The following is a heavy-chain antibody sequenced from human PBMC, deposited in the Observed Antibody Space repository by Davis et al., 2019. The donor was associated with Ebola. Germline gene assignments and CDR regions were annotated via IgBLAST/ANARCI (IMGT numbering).Heavy chain of an antibody. D-gene: IGHD5-18*01. J-gene: IGHJ5*02. CDR2: IYPGDSDT. V-gene: IGHV5-51*01. CDR1: GYTFTSNW. Sequence: GESLKISCKGYGYTFTSNWIVWVRQMPGKGLEWMGIIYPGDSDTRYSPSFQGQVTISADKSISTAYLQWSSLKASDTAMYYCARQGSYGYFNWFDPWGQGTLVTVSS. CDR3: ARQGSYGYFNWFDP.